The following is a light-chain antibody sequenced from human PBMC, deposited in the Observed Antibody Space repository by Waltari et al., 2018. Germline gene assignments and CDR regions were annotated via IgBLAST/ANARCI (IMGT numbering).Light chain of an antibody. J-gene: IGLJ2*01. V-gene: IGLV1-40*01. Sequence: QSVLTQPPSVSGAPGQRVTISCTGSSSNIGAGYDVHWYQQLPGTAPKLLIYANTNRPSGVPDRCSGSKSGTSASLAISGLQAEDEADYYCQSFDSSLTGSDVVFGGGTKLTVL. CDR2: ANT. CDR1: SSNIGAGYD. CDR3: QSFDSSLTGSDVV.